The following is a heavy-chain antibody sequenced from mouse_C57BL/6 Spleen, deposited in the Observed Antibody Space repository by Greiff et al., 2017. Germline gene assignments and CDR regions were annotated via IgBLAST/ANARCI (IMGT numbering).Heavy chain of an antibody. CDR2: INPSTGGT. CDR3: ARTGSGGAWFAY. J-gene: IGHJ3*01. V-gene: IGHV1-42*01. CDR1: GYSFTGHY. D-gene: IGHD1-1*01. Sequence: EVKVVESGPELVKPGASVKISCKASGYSFTGHYMNWVKQSPEKSLEWIGEINPSTGGTTYNQKFKAKATLTVDKSSSTAYRQLKSLTSEESAVYYCARTGSGGAWFAYWGQGTLVTVSA.